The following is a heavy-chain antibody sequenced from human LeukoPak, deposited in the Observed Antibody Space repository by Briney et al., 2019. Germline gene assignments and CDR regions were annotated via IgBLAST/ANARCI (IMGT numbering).Heavy chain of an antibody. J-gene: IGHJ4*02. CDR3: ARGGRYCSGGSCYSMYYFDY. CDR1: GGSISSGGYS. D-gene: IGHD2-15*01. Sequence: PSETLSLTCAVSGGSISSGGYSWSWIRQPPGKGLEWIGYIYHSGSTYYNPSLKSRVTISVDRSKNQFSLKLSSVTAADTAVYYCARGGRYCSGGSCYSMYYFDYWGQGTLVTVSS. CDR2: IYHSGST. V-gene: IGHV4-30-2*01.